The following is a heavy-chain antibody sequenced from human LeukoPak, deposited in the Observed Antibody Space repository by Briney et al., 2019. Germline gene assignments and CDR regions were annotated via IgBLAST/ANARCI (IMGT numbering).Heavy chain of an antibody. D-gene: IGHD6-19*01. CDR2: IYTSGST. CDR3: ARARRRGWLVRGADYYFDY. CDR1: GGSISSGSYY. Sequence: KASDTLSLTCTVSGGSISSGSYYWRWIRQPAGKGLEWIVRIYTSGSTNYNPSLKSRVTISVDTSKDQFSLKLSSVTAADTAVYYCARARRRGWLVRGADYYFDYWGQGTLVTVSS. V-gene: IGHV4-61*02. J-gene: IGHJ4*02.